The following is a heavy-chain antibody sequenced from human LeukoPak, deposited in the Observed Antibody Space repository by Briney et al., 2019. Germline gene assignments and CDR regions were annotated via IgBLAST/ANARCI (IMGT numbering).Heavy chain of an antibody. CDR3: AKGGYTSPFDY. Sequence: GGSLRLSCKASGFTFRSSSMTWVRQAPGKGLVWVSTIRASGDSTYYADFVEGRFTISRDNSKNTLYLQMNSLRAEDTAVYYCAKGGYTSPFDYWGQGTPVTVSS. CDR1: GFTFRSSS. J-gene: IGHJ4*02. CDR2: IRASGDST. D-gene: IGHD5-18*01. V-gene: IGHV3-23*01.